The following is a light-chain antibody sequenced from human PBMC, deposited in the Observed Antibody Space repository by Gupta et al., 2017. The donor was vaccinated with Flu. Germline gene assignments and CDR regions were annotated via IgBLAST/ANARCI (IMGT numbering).Light chain of an antibody. CDR1: QSIGSS. J-gene: IGKJ1*01. Sequence: DIVLTQSPDFQSVTPKEKVTITCRASQSIGSSLHWYQQKADQSPKLLTKYASQSFSGVPSRCGGSGSGTDFILTINSLDAEDAATYYWQRSCSLPQTFGQGTKVEI. CDR2: YAS. V-gene: IGKV6-21*01. CDR3: QRSCSLPQT.